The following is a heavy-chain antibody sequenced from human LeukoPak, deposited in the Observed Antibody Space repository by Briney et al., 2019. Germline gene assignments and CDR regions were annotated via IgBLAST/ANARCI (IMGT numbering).Heavy chain of an antibody. J-gene: IGHJ3*02. CDR1: GFTFSSYS. V-gene: IGHV3-21*04. CDR2: ISSSSSYI. D-gene: IGHD3-10*01. Sequence: GGSLRLSCAASGFTFSSYSMNWVRQAPGKGLEWVSSISSSSSYIYYADSVKGRFTISRDNSKNTLYLQMNSLRAEDTAVYYCANIPLFGGDAFDIWGQGTMVTVSS. CDR3: ANIPLFGGDAFDI.